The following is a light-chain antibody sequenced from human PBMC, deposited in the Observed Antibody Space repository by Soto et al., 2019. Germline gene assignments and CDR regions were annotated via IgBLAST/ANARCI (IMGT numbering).Light chain of an antibody. J-gene: IGLJ1*01. CDR1: SSNIGAGYD. Sequence: QSVLTQPPSVSGAPWQRVTISCTGSSSNIGAGYDVHWYQQLPGTAPKLLIYGNSNRPSGVPDRFSGSKSGTSASLAITGLQAEDEADYYCQSYDSSLSGRVFGTGTKLTVL. V-gene: IGLV1-40*01. CDR3: QSYDSSLSGRV. CDR2: GNS.